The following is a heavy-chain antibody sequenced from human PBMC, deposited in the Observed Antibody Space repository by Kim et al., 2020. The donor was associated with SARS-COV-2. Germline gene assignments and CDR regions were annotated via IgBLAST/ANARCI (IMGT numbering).Heavy chain of an antibody. D-gene: IGHD3-10*01. Sequence: SQTLSLTCAISGDTVSSDSACWNWFRQSPSRGLEWLGKTSYRSKWYTTYAPSVEGGMRIYPDTSRNQFSLQLNSVTPEDTAVYYCARTFFGSGTSVEFWGQGTQVSVSS. J-gene: IGHJ4*02. CDR1: GDTVSSDSAC. V-gene: IGHV6-1*01. CDR3: ARTFFGSGTSVEF. CDR2: TSYRSKWYT.